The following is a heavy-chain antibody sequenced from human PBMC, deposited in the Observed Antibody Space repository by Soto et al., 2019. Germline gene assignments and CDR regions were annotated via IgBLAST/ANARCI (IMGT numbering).Heavy chain of an antibody. D-gene: IGHD1-1*01. J-gene: IGHJ6*03. Sequence: GGSLRLSCVASGFTFSSSGMHWVRQAPGKGLEWVSIIWYDGSNENYADSVKGRFTISRDNSKNTLYLQMNSLRAEDTAVYYCARVGPLDEWYYMDVWGKGTTVTV. CDR2: IWYDGSNE. V-gene: IGHV3-33*01. CDR1: GFTFSSSG. CDR3: ARVGPLDEWYYMDV.